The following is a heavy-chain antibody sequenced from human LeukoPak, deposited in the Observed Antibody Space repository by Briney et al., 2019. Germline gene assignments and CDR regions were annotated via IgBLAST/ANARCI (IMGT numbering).Heavy chain of an antibody. CDR1: GFTFSSYA. J-gene: IGHJ4*02. Sequence: GGSLRLSCAASGFTFSSYAMSWVRQAPGKGLEWVSAISGSGGSTYYADSVKGRFTISRDNSKNTLYLQMNSLRAEDTAVYYCAKISSGYLPNGGRGDYWGQGTLVTVSS. D-gene: IGHD3-22*01. CDR3: AKISSGYLPNGGRGDY. V-gene: IGHV3-23*01. CDR2: ISGSGGST.